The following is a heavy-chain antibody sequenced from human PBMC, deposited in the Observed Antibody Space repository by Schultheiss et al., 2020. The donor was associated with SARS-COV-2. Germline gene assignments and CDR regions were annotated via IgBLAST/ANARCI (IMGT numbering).Heavy chain of an antibody. CDR1: GFTVSSNY. V-gene: IGHV3-66*03. D-gene: IGHD1-20*01. CDR3: ATNTFITGTTSFSSGL. CDR2: IYSCGST. J-gene: IGHJ3*01. Sequence: GESLKISCAASGFTVSSNYMSWVRQAPGKGLEWVSVIYSCGSTYYADSVKGRFTISRDNSKNTLYLQMNSLRAEDTAVYYCATNTFITGTTSFSSGLWGQGTMVTVSS.